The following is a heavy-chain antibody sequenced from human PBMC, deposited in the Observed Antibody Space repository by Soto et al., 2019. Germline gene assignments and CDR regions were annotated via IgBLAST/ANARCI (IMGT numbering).Heavy chain of an antibody. CDR1: GGSISSGGYY. CDR2: IYYSGST. Sequence: PSETLSLTCTVSGGSISSGGYYWSWIRQHPGKGLEWIGYIYYSGSTYYNPSLKSRVTISVDTSKNQFSLKLSCVTAADTAVYYCARDRRYYDSSGYSSFDYWGQGTLVTVSS. V-gene: IGHV4-31*03. D-gene: IGHD3-22*01. J-gene: IGHJ4*02. CDR3: ARDRRYYDSSGYSSFDY.